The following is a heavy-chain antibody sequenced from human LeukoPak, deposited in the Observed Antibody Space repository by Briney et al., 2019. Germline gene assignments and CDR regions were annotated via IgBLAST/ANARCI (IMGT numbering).Heavy chain of an antibody. J-gene: IGHJ5*02. CDR2: ISGSGGST. V-gene: IGHV3-23*01. CDR1: GFTFSSYA. CDR3: AKPPYYYDSSGYYHKGWFDP. Sequence: GGSLRLSCAASGFTFSSYAMSWVRQAPGKGLEWVSAISGSGGSTYYADSVKGRFTISRDNSKNTLYLQMNSLRAEDTAVYYRAKPPYYYDSSGYYHKGWFDPWGQGTLVTVSS. D-gene: IGHD3-22*01.